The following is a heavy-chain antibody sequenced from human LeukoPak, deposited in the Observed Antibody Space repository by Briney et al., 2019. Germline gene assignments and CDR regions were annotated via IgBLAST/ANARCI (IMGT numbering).Heavy chain of an antibody. V-gene: IGHV4-39*07. CDR2: IYYSGST. Sequence: SETLSLTCTVSGGSISSSSYYWGWIRQPPGKGLEWIGSIYYSGSTYYNPSLKSRVTISVDTSKNQFSLKLSSVTAADTAVYYCASASYYYDSSGYYYEYYFDYWGQGTLVTVSS. CDR3: ASASYYYDSSGYYYEYYFDY. D-gene: IGHD3-22*01. CDR1: GGSISSSSYY. J-gene: IGHJ4*02.